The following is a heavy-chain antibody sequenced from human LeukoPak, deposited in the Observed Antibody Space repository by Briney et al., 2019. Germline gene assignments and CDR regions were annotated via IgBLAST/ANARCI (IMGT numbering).Heavy chain of an antibody. CDR1: GDSISNYY. CDR2: IYYSGST. Sequence: SETLSLTCTVSGDSISNYYWSWIRQPPGKGLEWIGYIYYSGSTYYNPSLKSRVTISVDTSKNQFSLKLSSVTAADTAVYYCARITHDSSGYYYYMGAFDIWGQGTMVTVSS. D-gene: IGHD3-22*01. J-gene: IGHJ3*02. CDR3: ARITHDSSGYYYYMGAFDI. V-gene: IGHV4-30-4*08.